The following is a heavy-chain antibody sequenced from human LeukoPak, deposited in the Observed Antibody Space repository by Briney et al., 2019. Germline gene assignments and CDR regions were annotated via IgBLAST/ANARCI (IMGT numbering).Heavy chain of an antibody. CDR1: GGTFSSYA. CDR2: IIPIFGTA. V-gene: IGHV1-69*01. D-gene: IGHD6-19*01. CDR3: ARVPVGYSSGWYYY. J-gene: IGHJ4*02. Sequence: SVRVSFKASGGTFSSYAISWVRQAPGQGLEWMGGIIPIFGTANYAQKFQGRVTITADESTSTAYMELSSLRSEDTAVYYCARVPVGYSSGWYYYWGQGTLVTVSS.